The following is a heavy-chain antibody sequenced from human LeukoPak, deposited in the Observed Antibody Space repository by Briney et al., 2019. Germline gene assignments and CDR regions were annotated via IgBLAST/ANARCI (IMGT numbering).Heavy chain of an antibody. CDR1: GGSFRGSN. J-gene: IGHJ5*02. CDR3: ARGRGELSIRKWFDL. V-gene: IGHV4-34*01. Sequence: ETLSLTSAPSGGSFRGSNWSWIRHPPRKGLERIGEINHCGSHLYNPSLKSRVTISVDTSKNLFSLKLSSVTGADTGVYLCARGRGELSIRKWFDLWGQGTVVSVS. CDR2: INHCGSH. D-gene: IGHD3-16*02.